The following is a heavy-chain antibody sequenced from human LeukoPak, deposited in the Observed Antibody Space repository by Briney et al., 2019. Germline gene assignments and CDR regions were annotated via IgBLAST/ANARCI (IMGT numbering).Heavy chain of an antibody. Sequence: ASVKVSCKAPGYRFTDYYIHWVRQAPGQGLEWMGWINPNSGDINYAQKFQGRVTMTRDTSISTAYMELSRLRFDDTAVYYCARRIAALGNDAFDIWGQGTMLTVSS. CDR3: ARRIAALGNDAFDI. D-gene: IGHD6-13*01. J-gene: IGHJ3*02. CDR2: INPNSGDI. V-gene: IGHV1-2*02. CDR1: GYRFTDYY.